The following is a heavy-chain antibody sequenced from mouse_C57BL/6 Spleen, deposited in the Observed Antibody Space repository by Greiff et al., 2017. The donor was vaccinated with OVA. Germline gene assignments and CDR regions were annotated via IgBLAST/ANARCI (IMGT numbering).Heavy chain of an antibody. D-gene: IGHD2-1*01. J-gene: IGHJ2*01. CDR2: IYPGDGDT. V-gene: IGHV1-80*01. Sequence: VQLQQSGAELVKPGASVKISCKASGYAFSSYWMNWVKQRPGKGLEWIGQIYPGDGDTNYNGKFKGKATLTADKSSSTAYMQLSSLTSEDSAVYFCARWGNYEYYFDYWGQGTTLTVSS. CDR3: ARWGNYEYYFDY. CDR1: GYAFSSYW.